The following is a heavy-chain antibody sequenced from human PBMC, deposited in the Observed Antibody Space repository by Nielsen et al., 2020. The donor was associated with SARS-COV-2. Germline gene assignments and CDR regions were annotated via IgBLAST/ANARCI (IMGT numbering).Heavy chain of an antibody. CDR1: GGSISSSSYY. D-gene: IGHD6-19*01. J-gene: IGHJ4*02. CDR3: ARKRSRWYPFDY. CDR2: IYYSGST. V-gene: IGHV4-39*01. Sequence: SETLSLTCTVSGGSISSSSYYWGWIRQPPGKGLEWIGSIYYSGSTYYNPSLKSRVTISVDTSKNQFSLKLSSVTAADTAVYYCARKRSRWYPFDYWGQGTLVTVSS.